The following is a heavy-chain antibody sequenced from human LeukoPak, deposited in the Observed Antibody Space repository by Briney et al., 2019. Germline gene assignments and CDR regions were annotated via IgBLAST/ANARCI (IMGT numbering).Heavy chain of an antibody. V-gene: IGHV1-18*01. D-gene: IGHD3-16*01. CDR2: ISGSSSNT. CDR3: ARATGTWGHDGFDI. Sequence: ASVNVSCKAYGYTFMSHGISWVRQAPGQELEWMRWISGSSSNTNYAQRLQGRVTMTTDTSTTTAYMELRSLRSDDTAVYYCARATGTWGHDGFDIWGQGTMVTVSS. CDR1: GYTFMSHG. J-gene: IGHJ3*02.